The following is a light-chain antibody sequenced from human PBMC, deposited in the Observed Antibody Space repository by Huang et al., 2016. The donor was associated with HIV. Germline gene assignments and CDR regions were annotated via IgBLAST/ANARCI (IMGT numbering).Light chain of an antibody. CDR3: QQYYNTPYT. J-gene: IGKJ2*01. CDR1: QGITKS. CDR2: ATS. V-gene: IGKV1-NL1*01. Sequence: IQMTQSPSSLSASVGDRVTITCRSSQGITKSLVWYQQKPGKAPKLLLFATSRLERGVPSRYSGSGSGKDFTITISSLQPEDFATYYCQQYYNTPYTFGQGTKLEIK.